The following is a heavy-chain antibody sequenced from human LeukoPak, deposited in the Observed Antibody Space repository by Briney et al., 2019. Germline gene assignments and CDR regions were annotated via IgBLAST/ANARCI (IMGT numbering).Heavy chain of an antibody. D-gene: IGHD3-10*01. V-gene: IGHV1-69*04. J-gene: IGHJ4*02. CDR3: ARDPPLDYGSGSCSL. CDR1: GGTFSSYA. Sequence: GASVKVSCKASGGTFSSYAISWVRQAPGQGLEWMGRIIPILGIANYAQKFQGRVTITADKSTSTAYMELSSLRSEDTAVYYCARDPPLDYGSGSCSLWGQGTLVTVSS. CDR2: IIPILGIA.